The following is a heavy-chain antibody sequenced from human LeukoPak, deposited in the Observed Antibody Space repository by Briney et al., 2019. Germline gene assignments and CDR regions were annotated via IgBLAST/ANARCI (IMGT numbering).Heavy chain of an antibody. J-gene: IGHJ4*02. CDR1: GYTFTGYY. V-gene: IGHV1-2*06. CDR3: ARDYYDSSGSDY. CDR2: INPISGGT. D-gene: IGHD3-22*01. Sequence: ASVKVSYKASGYTFTGYYMYWVRQAPGQGLEWMGRINPISGGTNYAQKFQGRVTMTRDTSTSTVYMELSSLRSEDTAVYYCARDYYDSSGSDYWGQGTLVTVSS.